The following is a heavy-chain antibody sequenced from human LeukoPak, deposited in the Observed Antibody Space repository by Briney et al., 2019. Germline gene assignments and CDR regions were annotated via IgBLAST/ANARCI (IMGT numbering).Heavy chain of an antibody. CDR2: ISHSGNT. Sequence: SEGLSLTCTVSVDSLNKYLWSWLPPSPEEGLEWLGYISHSGNTNYIPSLKSRVTISLDKSNNQFSLRLSSVTAADTAVYYCARAGPENLNWRYYIDFWDQGILVTVSS. CDR3: ARAGPENLNWRYYIDF. CDR1: VDSLNKYL. J-gene: IGHJ4*02. D-gene: IGHD1-1*01. V-gene: IGHV4-59*01.